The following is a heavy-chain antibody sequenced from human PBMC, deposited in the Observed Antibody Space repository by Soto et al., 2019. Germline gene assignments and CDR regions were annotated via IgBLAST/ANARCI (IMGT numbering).Heavy chain of an antibody. J-gene: IGHJ4*02. CDR3: ARQTVSSSWQRDY. V-gene: IGHV4-39*01. D-gene: IGHD6-13*01. CDR2: IYYSGST. CDR1: GGSISSSSYY. Sequence: SETLSLTCTVSGGSISSSSYYWGWIRQPPGKGLEWIGSIYYSGSTYYNPSLKSRVTISVDTSKNQFSLKLSSVTAADTAVYYCARQTVSSSWQRDYWGQGTLVTVSS.